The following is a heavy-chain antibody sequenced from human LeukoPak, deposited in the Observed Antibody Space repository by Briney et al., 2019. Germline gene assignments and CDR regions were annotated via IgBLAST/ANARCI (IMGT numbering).Heavy chain of an antibody. D-gene: IGHD3-10*01. CDR3: ASRGVTMVRGEGYFDY. Sequence: SETLSLTCSVSGGSISSSSSYWGWIRQPPGKGLECIGSIYYSGSSYYNPSLKSRVTISVDTSKNQFSLKLSSVTAADTAVYYCASRGVTMVRGEGYFDYWGQGTLVTVSS. J-gene: IGHJ4*02. V-gene: IGHV4-39*01. CDR1: GGSISSSSSY. CDR2: IYYSGSS.